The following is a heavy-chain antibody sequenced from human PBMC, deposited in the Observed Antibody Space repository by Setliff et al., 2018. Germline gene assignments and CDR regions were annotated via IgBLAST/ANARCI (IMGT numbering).Heavy chain of an antibody. J-gene: IGHJ6*02. CDR3: ARGPDLTAVGATYCYGMDV. V-gene: IGHV4-4*07. Sequence: PSETLSLTCTVSGGSVTESFWSWIRQPAGGGLEWIGRMIVRGGADYNPSLKSRVTMSVDSTNNKFSLNLSSLSAADTAVYYCARGPDLTAVGATYCYGMDVWGQGATVTVSS. CDR2: MIVRGGA. D-gene: IGHD6-19*01. CDR1: GGSVTESF.